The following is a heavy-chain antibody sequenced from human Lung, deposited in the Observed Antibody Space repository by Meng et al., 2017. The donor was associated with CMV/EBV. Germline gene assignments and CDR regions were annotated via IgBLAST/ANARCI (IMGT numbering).Heavy chain of an antibody. CDR2: IRYDGSKE. V-gene: IGHV3-30*02. CDR1: GFIFSSYG. D-gene: IGHD5-18*01. CDR3: AKERIRYNYGSETIDY. J-gene: IGHJ4*02. Sequence: GGSLRLXCAASGFIFSSYGMHWVRQAPGKGLEWVAFIRYDGSKEYYVDFVKGRFTISRDNSKNTLYLQMHSLRPGDTAVYYCAKERIRYNYGSETIDYWGQGTLVXVSA.